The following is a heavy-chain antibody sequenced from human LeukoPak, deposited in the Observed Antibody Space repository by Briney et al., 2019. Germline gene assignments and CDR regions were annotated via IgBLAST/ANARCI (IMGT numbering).Heavy chain of an antibody. CDR2: ISWNSGSI. J-gene: IGHJ6*02. Sequence: GGSLRLSCAASGFTFDDYAMHWVRQAQGKGLEWVSGISWNSGSIGYADSVKGRFTISRDNAKNSLYLQMNSLRAEDTAVYYCARGRGMDVWGQGTTVTVSS. CDR3: ARGRGMDV. CDR1: GFTFDDYA. V-gene: IGHV3-9*01.